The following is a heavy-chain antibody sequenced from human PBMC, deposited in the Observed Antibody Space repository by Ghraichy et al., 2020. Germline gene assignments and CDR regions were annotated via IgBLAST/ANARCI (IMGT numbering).Heavy chain of an antibody. CDR3: ARRRCGGKTPHSFDP. D-gene: IGHD1-1*01. J-gene: IGHJ5*02. CDR1: GGSFKSYF. Sequence: GSLSLTCEVSGGSFKSYFFSWLRQIPGRGLEWIGDVHATERANYNPSLESRVIMSVDTANSQVALRLSSVTGADTGLYYCARRRCGGKTPHSFDPWGQG. CDR2: VHATERA. V-gene: IGHV4-34*01.